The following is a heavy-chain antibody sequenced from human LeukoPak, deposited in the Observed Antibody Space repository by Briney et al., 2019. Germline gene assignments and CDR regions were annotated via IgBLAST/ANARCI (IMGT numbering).Heavy chain of an antibody. Sequence: GASVKVSCKASGYTFTSYGISWVRQAPGQGLEWMGWISAYNGNTNYAQKLQGRVTMTTDTSTSTAYMELRSLRSDDTAVCYCARDLRSIRNYYDSSGPNPWGQGTLVTVSS. CDR1: GYTFTSYG. D-gene: IGHD3-22*01. CDR2: ISAYNGNT. CDR3: ARDLRSIRNYYDSSGPNP. J-gene: IGHJ5*02. V-gene: IGHV1-18*01.